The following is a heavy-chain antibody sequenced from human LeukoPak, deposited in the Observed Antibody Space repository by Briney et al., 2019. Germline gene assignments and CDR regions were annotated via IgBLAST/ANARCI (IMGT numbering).Heavy chain of an antibody. D-gene: IGHD6-19*01. CDR2: ISYDGSNK. Sequence: PGGSLRLSCAASGFTFSSYGMHWVRQAPGKGLEWVAVISYDGSNKYYADSVKGRFTISRDNSKNTLYLQMNSLRAEDTAVYYCARDLGVAVAEAYWGQGTLVTVSS. V-gene: IGHV3-30*03. J-gene: IGHJ4*02. CDR1: GFTFSSYG. CDR3: ARDLGVAVAEAY.